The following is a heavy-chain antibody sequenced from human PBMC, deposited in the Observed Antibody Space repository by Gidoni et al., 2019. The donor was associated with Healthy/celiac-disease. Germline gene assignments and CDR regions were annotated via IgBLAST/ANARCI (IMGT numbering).Heavy chain of an antibody. D-gene: IGHD2-15*01. V-gene: IGHV1-69*01. J-gene: IGHJ4*02. CDR2: IIPIFGTA. CDR3: ARDPDGDYRCSGGSCYPY. CDR1: GGTFSSYA. Sequence: QVQLVQSGAEVKKPGSSVKVSCKASGGTFSSYAISWVRQAPGQGLEWMGGIIPIFGTANYAQKFQGRVTITADESTSTAYMELSSLRSEDTAVYYCARDPDGDYRCSGGSCYPYWGQGTLVTVSS.